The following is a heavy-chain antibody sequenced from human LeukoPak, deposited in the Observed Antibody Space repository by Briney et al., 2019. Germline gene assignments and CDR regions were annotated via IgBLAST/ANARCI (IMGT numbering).Heavy chain of an antibody. V-gene: IGHV3-23*01. J-gene: IGHJ4*02. CDR2: MSGRGIST. CDR1: GFTFTNYA. D-gene: IGHD2-15*01. CDR3: AKDCNGGNCYIDY. Sequence: GGSLRLSCAASGFTFTNYAMSWVRQAPGKGLEWVSGMSGRGISTYYADSVKGRFTISSDNSKNTLYLQMNSLRAEDTAIYYCAKDCNGGNCYIDYWGQGTLVTVAS.